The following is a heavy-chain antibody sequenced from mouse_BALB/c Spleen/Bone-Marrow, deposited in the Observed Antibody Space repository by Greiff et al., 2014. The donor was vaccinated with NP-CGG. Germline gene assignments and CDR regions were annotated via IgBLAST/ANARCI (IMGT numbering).Heavy chain of an antibody. D-gene: IGHD2-5*01. CDR2: ISNGGNYT. J-gene: IGHJ2*01. V-gene: IGHV5-9-4*01. Sequence: EVQVVESGGALVKPGGSLKLPCAASGFTFSDYAMSWVRQSPEKRLEWVAEISNGGNYTYYPDTVTGRFTISRDNAENTLYLEMSSLRSEDTAMYYCSRNSNYSFDFWGQGTTLTVSS. CDR1: GFTFSDYA. CDR3: SRNSNYSFDF.